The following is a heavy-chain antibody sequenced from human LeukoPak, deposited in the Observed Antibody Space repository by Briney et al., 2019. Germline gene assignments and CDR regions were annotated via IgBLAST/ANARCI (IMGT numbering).Heavy chain of an antibody. D-gene: IGHD3-9*01. J-gene: IGHJ4*02. CDR3: ARDYDTDY. CDR2: INNNGGNT. Sequence: GGSLRISCSASGLTLRNYAMHWVRQAPGKGLEYVSAINNNGGNTYYADSVKGRFTISRDNPQNSLSLQMNSLRAEDTAVYYRARDYDTDYWGRGTLVTVSS. CDR1: GLTLRNYA. V-gene: IGHV3-64*04.